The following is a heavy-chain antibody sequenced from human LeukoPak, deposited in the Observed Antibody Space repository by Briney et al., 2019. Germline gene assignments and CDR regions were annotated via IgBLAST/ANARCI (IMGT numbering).Heavy chain of an antibody. D-gene: IGHD3-9*01. CDR1: GYTLTELS. J-gene: IGHJ4*02. CDR2: FDPEDGET. V-gene: IGHV1-24*01. Sequence: ASVKVSCKVSGYTLTELSMHWVRQAPGKGLEWMGGFDPEDGETIYAQKFQGRVTMTEDTSTDTAYMELSSLRSEDTAVYYCAKDEVLRYFDSLGAGFDYWGQGTLVTVSS. CDR3: AKDEVLRYFDSLGAGFDY.